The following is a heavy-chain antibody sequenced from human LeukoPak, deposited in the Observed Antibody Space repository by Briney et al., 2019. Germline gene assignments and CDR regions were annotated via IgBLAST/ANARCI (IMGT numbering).Heavy chain of an antibody. D-gene: IGHD2-15*01. V-gene: IGHV3-21*01. Sequence: GGSLRLSCAASGFSLSSYSMNWVRQAPGKGLEWVSSISDSSTYIFNADPVQGRFTISRDDAKSSLYLQMNSLRVEDTAVYYCVRVVYCSGGSCSYYFDFWGQGTLVTVSS. CDR2: ISDSSTYI. CDR3: VRVVYCSGGSCSYYFDF. J-gene: IGHJ4*02. CDR1: GFSLSSYS.